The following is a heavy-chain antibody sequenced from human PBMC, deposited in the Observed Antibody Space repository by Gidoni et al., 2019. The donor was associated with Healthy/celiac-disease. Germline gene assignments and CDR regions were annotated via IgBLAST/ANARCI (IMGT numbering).Heavy chain of an antibody. J-gene: IGHJ5*02. CDR2: IYTSGST. CDR3: ARDLTPYGDYAGNWFDP. CDR1: GGSISSGSYY. V-gene: IGHV4-61*02. D-gene: IGHD4-17*01. Sequence: QVQLQESGPGLVKPSQTLSLTCTVSGGSISSGSYYWSWIRQPAGKGLEWIGRIYTSGSTNYNPSLKSRVTISVDTSKNQFSLKLSSVTAADTAVYYCARDLTPYGDYAGNWFDPWGQGTLVTVSS.